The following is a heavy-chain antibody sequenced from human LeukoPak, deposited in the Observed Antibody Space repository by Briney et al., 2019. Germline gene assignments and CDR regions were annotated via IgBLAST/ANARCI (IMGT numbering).Heavy chain of an antibody. Sequence: PSETLSLICNVSGGSFSGTTYYGAWIRQPPGKGLEWIGSIHYTGSTYYNPSLSSRVAIFGDTSTNQFSLRLNSVTAADTAVYYCAKRESGSSVWFDPWGQGTLVTVSS. V-gene: IGHV4-39*01. CDR2: IHYTGST. J-gene: IGHJ5*02. CDR3: AKRESGSSVWFDP. D-gene: IGHD6-6*01. CDR1: GGSFSGTTYY.